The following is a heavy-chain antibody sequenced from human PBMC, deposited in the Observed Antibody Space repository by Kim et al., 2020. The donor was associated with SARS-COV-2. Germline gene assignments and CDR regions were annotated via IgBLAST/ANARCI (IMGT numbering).Heavy chain of an antibody. CDR3: ASLPRSGYCSGGSCSDY. Sequence: GGSLRLSCAASGFTFSSYSMNWVRQAPGKGLEWVSSISSSSSYIYYADSVKGRFTISRDNAKNSLYLQMNSLRAEDTAVYYCASLPRSGYCSGGSCSDYWGQGTLVTVSS. CDR1: GFTFSSYS. J-gene: IGHJ4*02. D-gene: IGHD2-15*01. CDR2: ISSSSSYI. V-gene: IGHV3-21*01.